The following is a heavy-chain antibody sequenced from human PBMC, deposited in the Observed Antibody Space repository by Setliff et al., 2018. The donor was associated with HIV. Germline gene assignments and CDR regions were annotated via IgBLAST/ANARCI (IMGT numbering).Heavy chain of an antibody. V-gene: IGHV3-20*04. D-gene: IGHD3-10*01. Sequence: GGSLRLSCAISGFKFEDYGMSWVRQVPGQGLGWVSGINWNGASIGYADSVKGRFTISRDNAKNSVYLQMNSLRVEDTALYYCAREFEGRGSESYLGYFDYWGQGTLVTVSS. CDR2: INWNGASI. CDR1: GFKFEDYG. J-gene: IGHJ4*02. CDR3: AREFEGRGSESYLGYFDY.